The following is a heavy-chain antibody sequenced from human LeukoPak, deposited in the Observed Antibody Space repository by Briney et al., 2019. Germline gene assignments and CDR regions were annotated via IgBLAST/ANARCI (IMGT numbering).Heavy chain of an antibody. CDR1: GDSISYFY. Sequence: PSETLSLTCSVSGDSISYFYWSWIRQAAGKGLEWIGYIYYSGSTNYNPSLKSRVTISVDTSKNQFSLKLSSVTAADTAVYYCAKSNGYGLVDIWGQGTLVTVSS. V-gene: IGHV4-59*01. CDR3: AKSNGYGLVDI. D-gene: IGHD3-10*01. J-gene: IGHJ4*02. CDR2: IYYSGST.